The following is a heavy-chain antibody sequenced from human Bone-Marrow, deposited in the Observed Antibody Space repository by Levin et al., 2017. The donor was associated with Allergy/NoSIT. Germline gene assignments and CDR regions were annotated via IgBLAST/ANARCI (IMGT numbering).Heavy chain of an antibody. Sequence: GESLKISCKVFGYNVAELPMHWVRQAPGKGLEWMGGFDPEEGKVFYTQNFQGRVTMTEDTSTDTEYMELSSLISEDTATYYCAVLQGLGMTATPPLFYYYGLEVWGQGTTVTVSS. D-gene: IGHD2-21*02. J-gene: IGHJ6*02. CDR2: FDPEEGKV. CDR3: AVLQGLGMTATPPLFYYYGLEV. CDR1: GYNVAELP. V-gene: IGHV1-24*01.